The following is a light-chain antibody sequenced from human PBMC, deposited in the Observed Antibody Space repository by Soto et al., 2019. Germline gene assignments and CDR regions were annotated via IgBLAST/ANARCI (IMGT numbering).Light chain of an antibody. J-gene: IGLJ3*02. Sequence: QSVLTQPASVSGSPGQSITISCTGTSSDVGGYNYVSWYQQHPGKAPKLMIYEVSNRPSGVSNRFSGSKSGNTASLTISGLQAEDEADYYCSSYTSSSLWVFGGGTQLTVL. CDR1: SSDVGGYNY. CDR2: EVS. CDR3: SSYTSSSLWV. V-gene: IGLV2-14*01.